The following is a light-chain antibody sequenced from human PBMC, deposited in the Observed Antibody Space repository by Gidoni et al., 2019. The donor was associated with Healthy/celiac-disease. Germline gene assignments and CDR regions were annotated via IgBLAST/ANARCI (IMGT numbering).Light chain of an antibody. Sequence: QSALTQPRSVSGSPGQSVTISCTGTSSDGGGYNYVSWYQQHPGKAPKLMIYDVSKRPAGVPDRFSGCKSGNTASLTISGLQAEDEADYYCCSYAGSYTVVFGGGTKLTVL. CDR1: SSDGGGYNY. J-gene: IGLJ2*01. CDR2: DVS. CDR3: CSYAGSYTVV. V-gene: IGLV2-11*01.